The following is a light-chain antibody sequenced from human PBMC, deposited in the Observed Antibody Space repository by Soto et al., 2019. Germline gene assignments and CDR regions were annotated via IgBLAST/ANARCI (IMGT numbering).Light chain of an antibody. V-gene: IGKV1-39*01. J-gene: IGKJ1*01. CDR3: QQSDSTPQT. CDR2: AAS. Sequence: DIQMTQSPSSLSASVVDRVTISCRASQSISNYLNWYQQKPGTTPKLLIYAASSLQRGIPSRFSGSGSGTDFTLXXSSLQIEDIATYFXQQSDSTPQTFGQGTKVEIK. CDR1: QSISNY.